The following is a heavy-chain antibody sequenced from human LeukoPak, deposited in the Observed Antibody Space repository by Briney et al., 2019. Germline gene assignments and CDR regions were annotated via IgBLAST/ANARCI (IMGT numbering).Heavy chain of an antibody. CDR2: IYTSGST. CDR1: GGSISSGSYY. D-gene: IGHD3-22*01. CDR3: ARERYYYDSSGYLSLYNWFDP. Sequence: SETLSLTCTVSGGSISSGSYYWSWIRQPAWKGLEWIGRIYTSGSTNYNPSLKSRVTISVDTSKNQFSLKLSSVTAADTAVYYCARERYYYDSSGYLSLYNWFDPWGQGTLVTVSS. J-gene: IGHJ5*02. V-gene: IGHV4-61*02.